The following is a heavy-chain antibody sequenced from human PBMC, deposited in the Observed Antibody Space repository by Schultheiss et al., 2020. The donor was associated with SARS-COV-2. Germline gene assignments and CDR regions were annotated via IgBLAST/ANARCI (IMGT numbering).Heavy chain of an antibody. CDR2: IDPSDSYT. CDR3: ARDIVVVPAAYRENYYYYMDV. D-gene: IGHD2-2*01. Sequence: GESLKISCKGSGYSFTSYWISWVRQMPGKGLEWMGRIDPSDSYTNYSPSFQGHVTISADKSISTAYLQWSSLKASDTAMYYCARDIVVVPAAYRENYYYYMDVWGKGTTVTGSS. J-gene: IGHJ6*03. CDR1: GYSFTSYW. V-gene: IGHV5-10-1*01.